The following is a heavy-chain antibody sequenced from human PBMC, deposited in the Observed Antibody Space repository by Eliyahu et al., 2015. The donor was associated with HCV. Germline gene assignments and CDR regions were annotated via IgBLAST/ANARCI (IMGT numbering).Heavy chain of an antibody. J-gene: IGHJ6*02. CDR1: GGXISSYY. CDR2: IXYTGSX. CDR3: AGTYCSGGTCYITTYYYHGMDV. Sequence: QVQLQESGPGLVKPSETLSLXCXVSGGXISSYYXXWIRQSPGKGLEWIGYIXYTGSXNYNPPLKSRVTISVDTSKNQFSLKLSSVTAADTAVYYCAGTYCSGGTCYITTYYYHGMDVWGQGTTVTVS. D-gene: IGHD2-15*01. V-gene: IGHV4-59*01.